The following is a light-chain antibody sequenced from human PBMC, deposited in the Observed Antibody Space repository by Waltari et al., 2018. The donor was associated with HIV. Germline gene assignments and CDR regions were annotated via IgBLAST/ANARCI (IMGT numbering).Light chain of an antibody. CDR1: QSVSSY. J-gene: IGKJ2*01. Sequence: EIVLTQSTATLSLSPGERATLSCRASQSVSSYLAWYQQKPGQAPRLLIYDASNRATGIAARFSGSGSGTDFSLTISSLEPEDFAVYYCQQRSNWPGTFGQGTKLEIK. CDR3: QQRSNWPGT. V-gene: IGKV3-11*01. CDR2: DAS.